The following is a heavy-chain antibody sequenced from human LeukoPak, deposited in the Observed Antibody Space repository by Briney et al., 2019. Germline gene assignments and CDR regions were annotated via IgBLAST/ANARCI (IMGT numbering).Heavy chain of an antibody. CDR2: IYYSAST. D-gene: IGHD5-18*01. CDR1: GGSISSSSYY. J-gene: IGHJ4*02. V-gene: IGHV4-39*01. CDR3: ATLGYSYGIDY. Sequence: SETLSLTCTVSGGSISSSSYYWGCIRQPPGKGLEWIGSIYYSASTYYNPSLKCRVTISVDTSKNQFSLKLSSVTAADTAVYYCATLGYSYGIDYWGPGTLVTVSS.